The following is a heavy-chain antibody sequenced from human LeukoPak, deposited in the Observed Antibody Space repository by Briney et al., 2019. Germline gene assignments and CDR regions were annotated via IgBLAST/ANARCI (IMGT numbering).Heavy chain of an antibody. V-gene: IGHV4-39*01. CDR1: GGSISSSSYY. D-gene: IGHD6-13*01. CDR2: IYYSGST. Sequence: SETLSLTCTVSGGSISSSSYYWGWIRQPPGKGLEWIGSIYYSGSTYYNPSLKSRVTISVDTSKNQFSLKLSSVTAADTAVYYCARSAEQHALNWFDPWGRGTLVTVSS. J-gene: IGHJ5*02. CDR3: ARSAEQHALNWFDP.